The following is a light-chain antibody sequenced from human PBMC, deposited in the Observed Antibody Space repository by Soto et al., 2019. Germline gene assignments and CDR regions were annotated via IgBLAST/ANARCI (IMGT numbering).Light chain of an antibody. CDR3: QESYSTPLT. Sequence: IQITQSPSSLSASVGDRVTITCRTSQSISRYLNWYQQKPGRAPKLLIYGASTLESGVPSRFSGSGSGTDFTLTVNNLQPEDFASYFCQESYSTPLTFGGGTKVDIK. J-gene: IGKJ4*01. CDR2: GAS. CDR1: QSISRY. V-gene: IGKV1-39*01.